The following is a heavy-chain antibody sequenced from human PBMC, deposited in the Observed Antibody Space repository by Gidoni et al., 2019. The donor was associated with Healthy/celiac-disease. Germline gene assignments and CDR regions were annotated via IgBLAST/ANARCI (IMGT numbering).Heavy chain of an antibody. Sequence: QVPLVESGGGVVQPGRSLRLSWAASGFTFSSYGMHWVRQAPGKGLEWVAVISYDGSNKYYADSVKGRFTISRDNSKNTLYLQMNSLRAEDTAVYYCAKIPSYGDYGPNYYYYGMDVWGQGTTVTVSS. V-gene: IGHV3-30*18. D-gene: IGHD4-17*01. CDR3: AKIPSYGDYGPNYYYYGMDV. CDR2: ISYDGSNK. J-gene: IGHJ6*02. CDR1: GFTFSSYG.